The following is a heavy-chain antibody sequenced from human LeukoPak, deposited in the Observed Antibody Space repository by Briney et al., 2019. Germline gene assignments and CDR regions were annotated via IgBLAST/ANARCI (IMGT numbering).Heavy chain of an antibody. CDR1: EFTFGDYG. CDR2: IRSKAYGGTT. V-gene: IGHV3-49*04. Sequence: SGGSLRLSCLGSEFTFGDYGLTWVRQAPGKGLEWVGFIRSKAYGGTTEYAASVKGRFTTSRDDSKGVAYLQMSSLKSEDTAAYYCGRVLYGSGTFTLYYNHYYMDVWGKGTAVAISS. J-gene: IGHJ6*03. CDR3: GRVLYGSGTFTLYYNHYYMDV. D-gene: IGHD3-10*01.